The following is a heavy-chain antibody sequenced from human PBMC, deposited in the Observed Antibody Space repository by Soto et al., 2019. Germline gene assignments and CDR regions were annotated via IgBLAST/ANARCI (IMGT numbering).Heavy chain of an antibody. J-gene: IGHJ5*02. CDR2: IWYDGSNK. CDR3: ARELTTYYDSSGYYLNDWFDP. Sequence: GGSLRLSCAASGFTFSSYGMHWVRQAPGKGLEWVAVIWYDGSNKYYADSVKGRFTISRDNSKNTLYLQMNSLRAEDTAVYYCARELTTYYDSSGYYLNDWFDPWGQGALVTVSS. V-gene: IGHV3-33*01. CDR1: GFTFSSYG. D-gene: IGHD3-22*01.